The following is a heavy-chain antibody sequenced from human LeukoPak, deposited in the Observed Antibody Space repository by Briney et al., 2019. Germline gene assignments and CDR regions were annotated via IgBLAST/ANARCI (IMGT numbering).Heavy chain of an antibody. CDR1: GYTFTGYY. V-gene: IGHV1-8*03. Sequence: ASVKVSCKASGYTFTGYYMHWVPQATGQGLEWMGWMNPNRGDTGYAQKFQGKVTITRNTSISTVYMELSSLRSEDTAVYYCARGLRGDFWSGDYYYYYMDVWGKGTTVTVSS. CDR2: MNPNRGDT. J-gene: IGHJ6*03. CDR3: ARGLRGDFWSGDYYYYYMDV. D-gene: IGHD3-3*01.